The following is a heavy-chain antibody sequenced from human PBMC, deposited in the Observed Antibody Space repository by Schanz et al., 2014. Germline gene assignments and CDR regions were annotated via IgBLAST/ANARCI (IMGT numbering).Heavy chain of an antibody. CDR3: ARVQDDILTGSEYYYGMDV. D-gene: IGHD3-9*01. CDR1: GYTFSSYG. CDR2: ISTSNGNT. J-gene: IGHJ6*02. V-gene: IGHV1-18*01. Sequence: QVQLVQSGAEVKKPGASVKVSCKASGYTFSSYGINWVRQAPGQGLEWMGWISTSNGNTNYIQKLQGRVTMTTDTSTSAAYMELRSLRSDDTAVYYCARVQDDILTGSEYYYGMDVWGQGTTVSVSS.